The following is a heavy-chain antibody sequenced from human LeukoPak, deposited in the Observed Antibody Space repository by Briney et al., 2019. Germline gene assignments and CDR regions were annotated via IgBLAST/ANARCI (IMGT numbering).Heavy chain of an antibody. CDR2: IYYSGST. Sequence: PSETLSLTCTVSGGSISSSGYYWGWIRQPPGKGLEWIGSIYYSGSTYYNPSLKIQVTISVDTSKNQLSLKLSSLTAADTAVYYRARHEYSGSYYGLSWFDPWGQGTLVTVSS. CDR3: ARHEYSGSYYGLSWFDP. D-gene: IGHD1-26*01. V-gene: IGHV4-39*01. J-gene: IGHJ5*02. CDR1: GGSISSSGYY.